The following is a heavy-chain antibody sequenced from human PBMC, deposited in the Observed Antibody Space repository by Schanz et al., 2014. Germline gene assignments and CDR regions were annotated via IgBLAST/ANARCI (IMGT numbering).Heavy chain of an antibody. J-gene: IGHJ3*02. V-gene: IGHV3-74*02. D-gene: IGHD3-16*02. CDR2: TNGDGTNA. CDR3: TRSYYDFSWGSYRFRAFDI. Sequence: EGQLLESGGGLVQPGGSLRLSCEASEFTFSSYKMNWVRQAPGKGLEWVSCTNGDGTNAKYADSVKGRFTISRDNAKKTLSLQMISLRAEDTAIYFCTRSYYDFSWGSYRFRAFDIWGQGTTVIVSS. CDR1: EFTFSSYK.